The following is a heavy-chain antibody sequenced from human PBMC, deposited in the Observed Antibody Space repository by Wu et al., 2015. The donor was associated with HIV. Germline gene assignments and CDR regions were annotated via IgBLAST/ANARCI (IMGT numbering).Heavy chain of an antibody. CDR3: AKANRIVISGIDYYHQYGMDV. V-gene: IGHV1-69*12. D-gene: IGHD1-26*01. CDR1: GGTFSSFA. J-gene: IGHJ6*02. CDR2: IIPMFDQA. Sequence: QVHLVQSGAEAKKPGSSVKVSCKASGGTFSSFAISWVRQAPGQGLEWVGGIIPMFDQANYAQNVQGRVTITADESTSTAYMELTSLKSEDTAVYYCAKANRIVISGIDYYHQYGMDVWGQGTTVTVSS.